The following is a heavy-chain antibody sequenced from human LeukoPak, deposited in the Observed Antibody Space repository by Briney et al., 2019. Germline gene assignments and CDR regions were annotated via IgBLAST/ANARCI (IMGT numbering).Heavy chain of an antibody. D-gene: IGHD3-22*01. V-gene: IGHV4-39*01. CDR2: IYYSGST. Sequence: SETLSLTCTVSGGSISSYYWGWIRQPPGKGLEWIGSIYYSGSTYYNPSLKSRVTISVDTSKNQFSLKLSSVTAADTAVYYCASGDEYYYDSSGYNWGQGTLVTVSS. CDR1: GGSISSYY. CDR3: ASGDEYYYDSSGYN. J-gene: IGHJ4*02.